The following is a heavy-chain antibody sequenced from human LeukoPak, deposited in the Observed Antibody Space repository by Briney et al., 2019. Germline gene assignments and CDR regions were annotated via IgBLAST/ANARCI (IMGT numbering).Heavy chain of an antibody. Sequence: GGSLRLSCAASGFTFSSYGMHWVRQAPGKGLEWVAFIRYDGSNKYYADSVKGRFTISRDNSKNTLYLQMNSLRAEDTAVYYCAWTRYVDTETTITGYLDLWGQGTLVTVSS. D-gene: IGHD5-12*01. CDR3: AWTRYVDTETTITGYLDL. J-gene: IGHJ4*02. V-gene: IGHV3-30*02. CDR2: IRYDGSNK. CDR1: GFTFSSYG.